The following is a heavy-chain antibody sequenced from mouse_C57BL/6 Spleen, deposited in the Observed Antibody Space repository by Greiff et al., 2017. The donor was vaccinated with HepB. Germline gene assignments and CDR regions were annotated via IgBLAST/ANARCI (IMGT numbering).Heavy chain of an antibody. V-gene: IGHV14-4*01. CDR3: TMVTTRAY. CDR2: IDPENGDT. D-gene: IGHD2-2*01. J-gene: IGHJ3*01. Sequence: VQLQQSGAELVRPGASVKLSCTASGFNIKDDYMHWVKQRPEQGLEWIGWIDPENGDTEYASKFQGKATITADTSSNTAYLQLSSLTSEDTAVYYCTMVTTRAYGGQGTLVTVSA. CDR1: GFNIKDDY.